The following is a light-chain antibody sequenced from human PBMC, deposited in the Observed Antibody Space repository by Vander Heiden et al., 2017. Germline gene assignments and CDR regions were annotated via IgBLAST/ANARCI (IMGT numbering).Light chain of an antibody. CDR3: QQSYSTPRT. J-gene: IGKJ1*01. CDR1: QSISSY. CDR2: AAS. Sequence: DIQMTQSPSSLSASVGDRVTITCRASQSISSYLNWYQQKPGKAPKLQIYAASSLQSGVPSRFSGSGSGTDFTLTISSLQPEDFATYYCQQSYSTPRTFGQGTKVENK. V-gene: IGKV1-39*01.